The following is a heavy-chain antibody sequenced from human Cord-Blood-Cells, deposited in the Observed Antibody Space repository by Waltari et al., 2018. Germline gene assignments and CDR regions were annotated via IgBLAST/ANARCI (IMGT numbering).Heavy chain of an antibody. J-gene: IGHJ4*02. CDR3: AREKDYFDY. CDR1: GFTLSSYG. V-gene: IGHV3-33*01. Sequence: QLQLVESGGGVVQPGMSLRLSCAASGFTLSSYGMHWVRQAPGKGLEWVAVIWYDGSNKYYADSVKGRFTISRDNSKNTLYLQMNSLRAEDTAVYYCAREKDYFDYWGQVTLVTVSS. CDR2: IWYDGSNK.